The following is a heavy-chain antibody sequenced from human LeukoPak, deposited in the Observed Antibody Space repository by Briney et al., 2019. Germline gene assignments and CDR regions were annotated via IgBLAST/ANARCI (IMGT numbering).Heavy chain of an antibody. Sequence: GESLKISCKGSGYSFTSYWIAWVGQMPGKGLEWLGIIYPGNSDTRYSPSFQGQVTISADKSITTAYLQWSSLKASDSGTYYCARRLAATGTGWNDYWGRGTLVTVSS. J-gene: IGHJ4*02. V-gene: IGHV5-51*01. D-gene: IGHD6-13*01. CDR3: ARRLAATGTGWNDY. CDR1: GYSFTSYW. CDR2: IYPGNSDT.